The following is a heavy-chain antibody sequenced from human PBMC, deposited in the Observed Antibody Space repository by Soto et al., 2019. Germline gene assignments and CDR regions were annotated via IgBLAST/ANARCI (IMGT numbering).Heavy chain of an antibody. D-gene: IGHD5-18*01. Sequence: SETLSLTCNVSGGSVSSSNYYWSWIRQPPGEGLEWIGYIFYTGSVYFNPSLMSRVTMSLDSSKNQFSLNLNSVTAADTAVYFCASELSGYSYGPGEVYWGQGLLVTVSS. V-gene: IGHV4-30-4*01. CDR1: GGSVSSSNYY. CDR3: ASELSGYSYGPGEVY. J-gene: IGHJ4*02. CDR2: IFYTGSV.